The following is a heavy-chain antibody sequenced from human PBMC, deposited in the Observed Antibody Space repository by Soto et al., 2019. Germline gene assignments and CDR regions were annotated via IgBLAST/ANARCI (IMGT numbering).Heavy chain of an antibody. D-gene: IGHD6-19*01. J-gene: IGHJ4*02. CDR3: AREYSSGWPFFDY. CDR1: GASVRSYY. Sequence: ETLSLTCTVSGASVRSYYWSWIRQPPGKGLEWIGYIYYSGSTNYNPSLKSRVTISVDTSKNQFSLKLSSVTAADTAVYYCAREYSSGWPFFDYWGQGALVTVSS. V-gene: IGHV4-59*02. CDR2: IYYSGST.